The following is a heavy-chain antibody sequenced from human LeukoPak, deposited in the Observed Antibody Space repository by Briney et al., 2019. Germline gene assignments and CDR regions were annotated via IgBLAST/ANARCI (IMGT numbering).Heavy chain of an antibody. CDR2: IYTSGST. CDR1: GGSISSYY. CDR3: ARDGIVGASRDYYYGTDV. V-gene: IGHV4-4*07. D-gene: IGHD1-26*01. Sequence: SETLSLTCTVSGGSISSYYGSWIRQPAGKGLEWIGRIYTSGSTNYNPSLKSRVTMSVDTSKNQFSLKLSSVTAADTAVYYCARDGIVGASRDYYYGTDVWGQGTTGTVS. J-gene: IGHJ6*02.